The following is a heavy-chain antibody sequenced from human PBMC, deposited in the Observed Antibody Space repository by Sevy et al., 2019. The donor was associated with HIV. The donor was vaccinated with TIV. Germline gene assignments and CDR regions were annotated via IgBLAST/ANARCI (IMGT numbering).Heavy chain of an antibody. D-gene: IGHD3-3*01. CDR1: GYTFTGYY. CDR2: INPNSGGT. Sequence: ASVKVSCKASGYTFTGYYMHWVRQAPGQGLEWMGWINPNSGGTNYAQKFQGRVTMTRDTSISTAYMELSRLRSDDTAVYYCASERGDFWSGYYTETNNWFDPWGQGTLVTVSS. V-gene: IGHV1-2*02. J-gene: IGHJ5*02. CDR3: ASERGDFWSGYYTETNNWFDP.